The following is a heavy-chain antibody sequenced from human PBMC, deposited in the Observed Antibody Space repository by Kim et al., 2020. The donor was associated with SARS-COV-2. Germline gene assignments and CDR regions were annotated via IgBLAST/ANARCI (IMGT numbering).Heavy chain of an antibody. CDR1: GFSFSDAW. CDR2: IKSKADGGTI. CDR3: ATERYIQPWIRN. J-gene: IGHJ1*01. D-gene: IGHD5-18*01. V-gene: IGHV3-15*01. Sequence: GGSLRLFCAASGFSFSDAWMSWVRQAPGKGPEWVGRIKSKADGGTIDYAAPMKGRFTITRDESENTLYLQMKSLKTEDTGGYFCATERYIQPWIRNWGPG.